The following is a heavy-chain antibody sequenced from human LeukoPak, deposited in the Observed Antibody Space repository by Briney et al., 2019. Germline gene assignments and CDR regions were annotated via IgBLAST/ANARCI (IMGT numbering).Heavy chain of an antibody. CDR1: GFTFGDFA. V-gene: IGHV3-9*03. D-gene: IGHD2/OR15-2a*01. CDR3: AGEDSNFQGYMDV. Sequence: GGSLRLSCAASGFTFGDFAMHWVRQAPGRGPEWVSGISRDSGAIGYADSVKGRFTISRDNAKNSLYLQLNSLRAEDMVLYYCAGEDSNFQGYMDVWGKGTTVTVSS. J-gene: IGHJ6*03. CDR2: ISRDSGAI.